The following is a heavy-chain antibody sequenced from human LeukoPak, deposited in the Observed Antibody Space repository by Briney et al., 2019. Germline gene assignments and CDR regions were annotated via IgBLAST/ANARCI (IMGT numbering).Heavy chain of an antibody. CDR1: GGTFISYA. D-gene: IGHD4-17*01. CDR2: IIPIFGTA. V-gene: IGHV1-69*01. J-gene: IGHJ5*02. Sequence: GSSVKVSCKASGGTFISYAISWVRQAPGQGGEWMGGIIPIFGTANYAQKFQGRVTITADESTSTAYMELSSLRSEDTAVYYCAASYGDYAWFDPWGQGTLVTVSS. CDR3: AASYGDYAWFDP.